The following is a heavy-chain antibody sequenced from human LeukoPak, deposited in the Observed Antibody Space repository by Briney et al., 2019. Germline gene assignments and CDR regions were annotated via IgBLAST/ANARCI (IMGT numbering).Heavy chain of an antibody. CDR3: ARAGTNYYDSSGSIDY. J-gene: IGHJ4*02. V-gene: IGHV4-30-4*01. D-gene: IGHD3-22*01. Sequence: SETLSLTCTVSGGSISSGDYYWSWIRQPPGKGLEWIGYIYYSGSTYYNPSLKSRVTISVDTSKNQFSLKLSSVTAADTAVYYCARAGTNYYDSSGSIDYWGQGTLVTVSS. CDR2: IYYSGST. CDR1: GGSISSGDYY.